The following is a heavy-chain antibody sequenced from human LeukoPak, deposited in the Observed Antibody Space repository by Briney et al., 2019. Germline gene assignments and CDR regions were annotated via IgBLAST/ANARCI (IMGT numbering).Heavy chain of an antibody. V-gene: IGHV4-39*01. D-gene: IGHD6-13*01. CDR2: IYYSGST. CDR3: ARQHRSWRYYFDY. J-gene: IGHJ4*02. CDR1: GGSISSSSYY. Sequence: SETLSPTCTVSGGSISSSSYYWGWIRQPPGKGLEWIGSIYYSGSTYYNPSLKSRVTIPVDTSKNQFSLKLSSVTAADTAVYYCARQHRSWRYYFDYRGQGTLVTVSS.